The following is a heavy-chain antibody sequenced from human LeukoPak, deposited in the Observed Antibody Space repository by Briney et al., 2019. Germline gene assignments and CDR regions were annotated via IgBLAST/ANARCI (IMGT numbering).Heavy chain of an antibody. CDR3: ARVPRPYYYDSSGYYYFDY. Sequence: PSETLSLTCTVSGGSISSSSYYWGWIRQPPGKGLEWIGRIYYRGSTYYNPPPKSRVTISVDTSKNQFSLKLSCVTAADTAVYYCARVPRPYYYDSSGYYYFDYWGKGTLVTVSS. V-gene: IGHV4-39*07. CDR1: GGSISSSSYY. CDR2: IYYRGST. J-gene: IGHJ4*02. D-gene: IGHD3-22*01.